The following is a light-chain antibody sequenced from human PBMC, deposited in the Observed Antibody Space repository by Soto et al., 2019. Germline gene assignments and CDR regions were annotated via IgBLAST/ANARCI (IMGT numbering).Light chain of an antibody. CDR1: SSNIGAGYD. J-gene: IGLJ3*02. CDR2: SNN. Sequence: QSVLTQPPSVSGAPGQRVTISCTGSSSNIGAGYDVHWYQQLPGTAPKLLIYSNNNRPSGVPDRFSGSKSGTSASLAITGIKAEDEADYYCQSFDSSLSGWVFGGGTNLTVL. V-gene: IGLV1-40*01. CDR3: QSFDSSLSGWV.